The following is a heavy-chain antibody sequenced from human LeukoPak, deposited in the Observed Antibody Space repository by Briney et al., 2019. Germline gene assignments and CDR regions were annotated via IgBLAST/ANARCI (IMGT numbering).Heavy chain of an antibody. Sequence: PPGGSLRLSCAASGFTFSSYAMSWVRQAPGKGLEWVSTISGSGGSTYYADSVKGRFSISRDSSKNILYLQMNSLRAEDTAVYYCAKDRCSNGIGCYYYYMDVWGKGTTVTVSS. CDR1: GFTFSSYA. CDR3: AKDRCSNGIGCYYYYMDV. J-gene: IGHJ6*03. D-gene: IGHD2-8*01. V-gene: IGHV3-23*01. CDR2: ISGSGGST.